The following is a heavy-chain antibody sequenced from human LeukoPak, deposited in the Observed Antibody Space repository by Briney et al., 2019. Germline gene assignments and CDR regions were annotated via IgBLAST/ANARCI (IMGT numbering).Heavy chain of an antibody. Sequence: GASVKVSCKASGYTFTSYGISWVRQAPGQGLEWMGWISAYNGNTNYAQKLQSRVTMTTDTSTSTAYMELRSLRSDDTAVYYCVYGSDSDYGGYPGLFDYWGQGTLVTVSS. CDR1: GYTFTSYG. CDR2: ISAYNGNT. D-gene: IGHD4/OR15-4a*01. V-gene: IGHV1-18*01. J-gene: IGHJ4*02. CDR3: VYGSDSDYGGYPGLFDY.